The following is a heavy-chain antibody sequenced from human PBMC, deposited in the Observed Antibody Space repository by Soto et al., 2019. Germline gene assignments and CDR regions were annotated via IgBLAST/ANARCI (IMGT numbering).Heavy chain of an antibody. J-gene: IGHJ4*02. D-gene: IGHD3-10*01. CDR1: GFTFSSYA. Sequence: QVQLVESGGGVVQPGRSLRLSCAASGFTFSSYAMHWVRQAPGKGLEWVAVISYDGSNKYYADSVKGRFTFSRDNSKNTLYLQMNRLRAEDTAVYYCARPPYYYGSALAYWGQGTLVTVSS. CDR3: ARPPYYYGSALAY. V-gene: IGHV3-30-3*01. CDR2: ISYDGSNK.